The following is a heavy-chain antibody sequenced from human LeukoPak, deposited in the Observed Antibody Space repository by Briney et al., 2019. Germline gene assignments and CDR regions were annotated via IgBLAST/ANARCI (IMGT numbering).Heavy chain of an antibody. CDR1: GYTFTCYY. Sequence: ASVKVSCKASGYTFTCYYMHWVRQAPGQGLEWMGRINPNSGGTNYAQKFQGRVTMTRDTSISTAYMDLSRLRSDDTAVYYCARGSVVPAAINWFDPWGQGTLVTVSS. CDR2: INPNSGGT. J-gene: IGHJ5*02. CDR3: ARGSVVPAAINWFDP. D-gene: IGHD2-2*01. V-gene: IGHV1-2*06.